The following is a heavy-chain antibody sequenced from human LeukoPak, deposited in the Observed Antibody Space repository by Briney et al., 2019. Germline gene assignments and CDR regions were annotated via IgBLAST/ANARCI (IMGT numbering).Heavy chain of an antibody. CDR3: ARGLGYSSGRADY. D-gene: IGHD6-19*01. CDR1: GYTFTGYY. V-gene: IGHV1-2*02. CDR2: INPNSGGT. Sequence: ASVKVSCKASGYTFTGYYMHWVRQAPGQGLEWMGWINPNSGGTNYAQKFQGRVTMTRDTSISTAYMELSRLRSDDTAVYYCARGLGYSSGRADYWGQGTLVTVSS. J-gene: IGHJ4*02.